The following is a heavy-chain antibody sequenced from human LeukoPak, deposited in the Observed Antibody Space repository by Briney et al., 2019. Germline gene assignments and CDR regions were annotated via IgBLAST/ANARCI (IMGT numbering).Heavy chain of an antibody. Sequence: SETLSLTCTVSGGSISSYYWSWIRQPPGKGLEWIGYIYYSGSTNYNPSLKSRVTISVDTSKNQFSLKLSSVTAADTAVYYCARDYCDGDCYSAPWFDPWGQGTLVTVSS. J-gene: IGHJ5*02. CDR1: GGSISSYY. CDR2: IYYSGST. CDR3: ARDYCDGDCYSAPWFDP. D-gene: IGHD2-21*01. V-gene: IGHV4-59*01.